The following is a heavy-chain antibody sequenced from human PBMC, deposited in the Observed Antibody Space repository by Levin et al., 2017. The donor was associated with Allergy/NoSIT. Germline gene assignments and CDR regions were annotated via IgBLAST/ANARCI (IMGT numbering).Heavy chain of an antibody. V-gene: IGHV4-34*01. CDR2: ITHSGTI. CDR1: AGSFNTNY. CDR3: ARGHVGSRSFYYYYGMDV. Sequence: SETLSLTCAVYAGSFNTNYWTWIRQSRGKGLEWIGEITHSGTIIYTPSLKGRASILVDKSKNQFSLKVRSVTAADTAVYYCARGHVGSRSFYYYYGMDVWGQGTTVTVSS. J-gene: IGHJ6*02. D-gene: IGHD3-10*01.